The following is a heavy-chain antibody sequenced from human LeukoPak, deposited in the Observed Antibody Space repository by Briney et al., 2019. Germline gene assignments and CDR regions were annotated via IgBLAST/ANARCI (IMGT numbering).Heavy chain of an antibody. CDR3: ARDKAAGDQAFDY. J-gene: IGHJ4*02. CDR2: IYYSGST. V-gene: IGHV4-59*01. D-gene: IGHD6-13*01. Sequence: SETLSLTCTVSGGSISSYYWSWIRQPPGKGLEWIGYIYYSGSTNYNPSLKSRVTISVDTSKNQFSLKLSSVTAADTAVYYCARDKAAGDQAFDYWGQGTLVTVSS. CDR1: GGSISSYY.